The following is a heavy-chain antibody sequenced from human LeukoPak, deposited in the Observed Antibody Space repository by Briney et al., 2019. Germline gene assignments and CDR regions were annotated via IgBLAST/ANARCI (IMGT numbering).Heavy chain of an antibody. D-gene: IGHD6-13*01. CDR1: GFTFSSYW. V-gene: IGHV3-74*01. Sequence: GGSLRLSCAASGFTFSSYWMHWVRQAPGKGLVWVSRINSDGSTTTYADSVKGRFTISRDNAKNTLYLQMNSLRAEDTAVYYCARDGGYIAAAGYFDYWGQGTLVTVSS. CDR2: INSDGSTT. J-gene: IGHJ4*02. CDR3: ARDGGYIAAAGYFDY.